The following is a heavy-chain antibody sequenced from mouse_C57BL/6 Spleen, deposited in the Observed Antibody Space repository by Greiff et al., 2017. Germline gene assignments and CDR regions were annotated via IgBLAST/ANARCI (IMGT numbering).Heavy chain of an antibody. D-gene: IGHD2-3*01. Sequence: VQLQEPGPGLVQPSQSLSITCTVSGFSLTSYGVHWVRQSPGKGLEWLGVIWSGGSTDYNAAFISRLSISKDNSKSQVFFKMNSLQADDTAIYYCARNDGYYVGYAMDYWGQGTSVTVSS. V-gene: IGHV2-2*01. CDR2: IWSGGST. CDR3: ARNDGYYVGYAMDY. CDR1: GFSLTSYG. J-gene: IGHJ4*01.